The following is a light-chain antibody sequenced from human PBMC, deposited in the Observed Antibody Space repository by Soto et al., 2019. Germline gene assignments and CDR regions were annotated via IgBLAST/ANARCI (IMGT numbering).Light chain of an antibody. Sequence: QSALTQPRSVSGSPGQSATISCTGTSSDVGGYNYVSWYQHHPGKAPKLMIYDVSQWPSGVPDRFSGSKSGNTASLTISGLQAEDEADYYCCSYAGSYTLVFGGGTKVTVL. V-gene: IGLV2-11*01. CDR3: CSYAGSYTLV. CDR1: SSDVGGYNY. J-gene: IGLJ3*02. CDR2: DVS.